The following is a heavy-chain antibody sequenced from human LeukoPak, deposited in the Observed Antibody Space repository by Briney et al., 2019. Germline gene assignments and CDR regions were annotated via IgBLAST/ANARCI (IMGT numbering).Heavy chain of an antibody. Sequence: GASVKVSCKASGYTFTSYGISWVRQAPGQGLEWMGWISAYNGNTNYAQKLQGRVTMTTDTSTSTAYMELRSLRSDDTAVYYCARGLLYDFWSGYPPSWFDPWGQGTLVTVSS. CDR1: GYTFTSYG. D-gene: IGHD3-3*01. J-gene: IGHJ5*02. V-gene: IGHV1-18*01. CDR3: ARGLLYDFWSGYPPSWFDP. CDR2: ISAYNGNT.